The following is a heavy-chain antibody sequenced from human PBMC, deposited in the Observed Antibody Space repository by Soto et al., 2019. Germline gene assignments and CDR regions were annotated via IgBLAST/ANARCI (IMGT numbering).Heavy chain of an antibody. CDR1: DASTVSHYH. J-gene: IGHJ4*02. Sequence: LTCSVSDASTVSHYHCTWIRQPPGKGLEWMGYIFNSGTTFYNPSLTSRLSISMDTSGNHFSLELRSVTAADTAVYYCALALGPTTGLDYWGQGTLVTVSS. CDR2: IFNSGTT. V-gene: IGHV4-31*02. CDR3: ALALGPTTGLDY. D-gene: IGHD1-26*01.